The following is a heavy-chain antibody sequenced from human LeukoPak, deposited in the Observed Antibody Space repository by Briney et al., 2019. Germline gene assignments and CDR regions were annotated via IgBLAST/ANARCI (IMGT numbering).Heavy chain of an antibody. J-gene: IGHJ4*02. CDR1: GFSLSTSGVG. Sequence: KTSGPTLVNPTQTLTLTCTFSGFSLSTSGVGVGWIRQPPGKALQWLALIYWDDDKRYSPSLKSRLTITKDTSKNQVVLTMTNMDPVDTATYYCAPLGITGNQFDYWGQGTLVTVSS. D-gene: IGHD1-20*01. CDR2: IYWDDDK. V-gene: IGHV2-5*02. CDR3: APLGITGNQFDY.